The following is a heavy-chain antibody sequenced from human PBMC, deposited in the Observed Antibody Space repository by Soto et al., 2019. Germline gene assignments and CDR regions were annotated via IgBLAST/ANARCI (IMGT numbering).Heavy chain of an antibody. D-gene: IGHD3-22*01. CDR1: GFTFSSYA. CDR3: AKDVNPIYYYDSSGYYYFDY. V-gene: IGHV3-23*01. Sequence: VXLRLSCAASGFTFSSYAMSWVRQAPGKGLEWVSAISGSGGSTYYADSVKGRFTISRDNSKNTLYLQMNSLRAEDTAVYYCAKDVNPIYYYDSSGYYYFDYWGQGNLVTVSS. CDR2: ISGSGGST. J-gene: IGHJ4*02.